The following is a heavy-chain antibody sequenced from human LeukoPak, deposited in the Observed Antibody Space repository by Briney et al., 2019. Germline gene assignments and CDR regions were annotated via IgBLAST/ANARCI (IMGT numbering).Heavy chain of an antibody. CDR3: ARVNSGSYYSYFDY. V-gene: IGHV3-21*01. Sequence: GGSLRLSCAASGFTFSSYSMNWVRQAPGKGLEWVSSISSSSSFIYYADSVKGRFTISRDNAKNSLYLQMNSLRAEDTAVYYCARVNSGSYYSYFDYWGQGTLVTVSS. D-gene: IGHD1-26*01. CDR1: GFTFSSYS. CDR2: ISSSSSFI. J-gene: IGHJ4*02.